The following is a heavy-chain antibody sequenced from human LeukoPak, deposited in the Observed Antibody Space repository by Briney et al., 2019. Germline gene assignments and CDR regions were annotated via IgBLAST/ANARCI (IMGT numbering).Heavy chain of an antibody. V-gene: IGHV3-48*03. Sequence: KPGGSLRLSCAASGFTFSSYEMNWVRQAPGKGLEWVSYISSSGSTIYYADSVKGRFTISRDNAKNSLYVQMNSLRAEGTAVYYCARAQSFYYYGMDVWGQGTTVTVSS. CDR1: GFTFSSYE. J-gene: IGHJ6*02. CDR2: ISSSGSTI. D-gene: IGHD4-11*01. CDR3: ARAQSFYYYGMDV.